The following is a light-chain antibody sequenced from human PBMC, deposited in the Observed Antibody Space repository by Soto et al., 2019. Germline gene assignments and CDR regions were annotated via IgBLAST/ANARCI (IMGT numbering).Light chain of an antibody. CDR3: QQYNNWRGT. Sequence: EIVMTQSPATLSVSPGERATLSCRASQSVSSNLAWYQQKPGQAPRLLIYGASTRATGIPATFSGSGSGTECTLTISSLQSEDFAVYYCQQYNNWRGTFGQGTKVEIK. CDR2: GAS. V-gene: IGKV3-15*01. CDR1: QSVSSN. J-gene: IGKJ1*01.